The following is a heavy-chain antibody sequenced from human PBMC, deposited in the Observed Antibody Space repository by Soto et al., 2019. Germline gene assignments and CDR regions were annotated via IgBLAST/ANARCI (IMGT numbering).Heavy chain of an antibody. D-gene: IGHD1-1*01. CDR1: GFTFSSFG. J-gene: IGHJ3*02. CDR2: ISDSGGTT. Sequence: GGSLRLSCAASGFTFSSFGMNWVRQAPGKGLEWVSLISDSGGTTFHADSVKGRFTTSSDSSRTTVYLQMNSLRPDDTAVYSCATWHLQEHAYDIWGQGTMVTVSS. V-gene: IGHV3-23*01. CDR3: ATWHLQEHAYDI.